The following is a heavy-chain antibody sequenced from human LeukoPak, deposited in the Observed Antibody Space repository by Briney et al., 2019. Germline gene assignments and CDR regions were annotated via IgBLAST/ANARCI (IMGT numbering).Heavy chain of an antibody. CDR1: GGTFSSYA. Sequence: SVKVSCKASGGTFSSYAISWVRQAPGQGLEWMGGIIPIFGTANYAQKFQGRVTITADKSTSTAYMELSSLRSEDTAVYYCAAGGTILSGYPLYYYYYMDVWGKGTTVTVSS. D-gene: IGHD3-9*01. CDR3: AAGGTILSGYPLYYYYYMDV. J-gene: IGHJ6*03. V-gene: IGHV1-69*06. CDR2: IIPIFGTA.